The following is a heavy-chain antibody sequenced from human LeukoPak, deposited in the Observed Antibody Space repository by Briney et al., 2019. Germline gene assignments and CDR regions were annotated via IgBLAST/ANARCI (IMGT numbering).Heavy chain of an antibody. D-gene: IGHD5-18*01. Sequence: SETLSLTCTVSGGSISSGGYYWSWIRQHPGKGLEWIGYIYYSGSTYYNPSLKSRVTISVDTSKNQFSLKLSSVTAADTAVYYCARFTGGGYSYGSRPYYFDYWGQGTLVTVSS. V-gene: IGHV4-31*03. CDR3: ARFTGGGYSYGSRPYYFDY. CDR2: IYYSGST. J-gene: IGHJ4*02. CDR1: GGSISSGGYY.